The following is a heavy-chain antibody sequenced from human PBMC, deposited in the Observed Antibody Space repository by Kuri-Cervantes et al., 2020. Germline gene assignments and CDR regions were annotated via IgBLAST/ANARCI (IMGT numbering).Heavy chain of an antibody. V-gene: IGHV3-30*19. D-gene: IGHD4-23*01. Sequence: GGSLRLSCAASGFTFSSYGMHWVRQAPGKGLEWVAVIWYDGSNKYYADSVKGRFTISRDNSKNTLYLQMNSLRAEDTAVYYCARDRSEKRWGNYYYYGMDVWGQGTTVTVSS. CDR1: GFTFSSYG. CDR2: IWYDGSNK. J-gene: IGHJ6*02. CDR3: ARDRSEKRWGNYYYYGMDV.